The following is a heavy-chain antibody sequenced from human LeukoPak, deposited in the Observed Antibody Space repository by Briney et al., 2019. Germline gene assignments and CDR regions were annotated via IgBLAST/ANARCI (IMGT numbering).Heavy chain of an antibody. CDR3: ARDRGD. V-gene: IGHV3-7*01. J-gene: IGHJ4*02. CDR2: IKQDGSEN. CDR1: GFSLSSYW. Sequence: GGSLRLSCVASGFSLSSYWVTWVRQAPGKGLEWVGNIKQDGSENYYMDSVKGRFTISRDNAKNSLYLQMNSLRAEDTAVYYCARDRGDWGQGTLVTVSS.